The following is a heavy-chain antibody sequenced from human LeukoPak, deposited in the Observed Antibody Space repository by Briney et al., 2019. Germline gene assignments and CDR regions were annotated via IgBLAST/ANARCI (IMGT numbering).Heavy chain of an antibody. J-gene: IGHJ1*01. CDR3: ARDRERFTLNEYFQH. D-gene: IGHD3-10*01. V-gene: IGHV3-21*01. Sequence: GRSLRLSCAASGFTFSSYSMNWVRQAPGKGLEWVSSISSSSSYIYYADSVKGRFTISRDNAKNSLYLQMNSLRAEDTAVYYCARDRERFTLNEYFQHWGQGTLVTVSS. CDR2: ISSSSSYI. CDR1: GFTFSSYS.